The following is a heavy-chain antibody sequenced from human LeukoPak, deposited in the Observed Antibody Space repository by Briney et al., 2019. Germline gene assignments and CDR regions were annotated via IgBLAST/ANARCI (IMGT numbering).Heavy chain of an antibody. J-gene: IGHJ4*02. Sequence: LETLSLTCAVYGGSFRGYYWSWIRQPPGKGLEWIGEINHSGSTNYNPSLKSRVTISVDTSKNQFSLKLSSVTAADTAVYYCARGHHSTWSPTPAGHWGQGTLVTVSS. V-gene: IGHV4-34*01. CDR1: GGSFRGYY. CDR3: ARGHHSTWSPTPAGH. CDR2: INHSGST. D-gene: IGHD2-15*01.